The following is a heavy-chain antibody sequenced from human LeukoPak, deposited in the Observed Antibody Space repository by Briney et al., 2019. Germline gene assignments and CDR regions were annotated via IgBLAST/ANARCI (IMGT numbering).Heavy chain of an antibody. CDR1: GGSFGGYY. CDR2: INHSGST. Sequence: PSETLSLTCAVYGGSFGGYYWNWIRQPPGKGLEWIGEINHSGSTNYNPSLKSRVTISVDTSKNQFSLKLSSVTAADTAVYYCARGPPTSYDSSGFYLNYWGQGTLVTVSS. J-gene: IGHJ4*02. D-gene: IGHD3-22*01. V-gene: IGHV4-34*01. CDR3: ARGPPTSYDSSGFYLNY.